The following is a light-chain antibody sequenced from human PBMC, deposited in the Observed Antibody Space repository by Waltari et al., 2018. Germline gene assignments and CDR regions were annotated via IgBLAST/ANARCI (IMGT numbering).Light chain of an antibody. CDR3: HVWDGKTVM. Sequence: SSVLTQAPSVSVAPGQTATVTCGGDNIGGRSVHWYQQRPVRAPVLAVYLDSDRPSGILDRFSGSKSGNAATLTISRVEAGDEADYYCHVWDGKTVMFGGGTKLTVL. V-gene: IGLV3-21*02. CDR1: NIGGRS. J-gene: IGLJ3*02. CDR2: LDS.